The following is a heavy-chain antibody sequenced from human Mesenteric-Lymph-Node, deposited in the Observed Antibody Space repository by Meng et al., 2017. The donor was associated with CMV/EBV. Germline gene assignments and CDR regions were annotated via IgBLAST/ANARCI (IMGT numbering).Heavy chain of an antibody. V-gene: IGHV4-39*07. J-gene: IGHJ2*01. CDR2: IYYSGST. CDR1: GGSISSSSYY. CDR3: ARDRGFIVVAPTAHWYFDL. Sequence: GSLRLSCTVSGGSISSSSYYWGWIRQPPGKGLEWIGSIYYSGSTYYNPSLKSRVTISVDTSKNQFSLKLSSVTAADTAVYYCARDRGFIVVAPTAHWYFDLWGRGTLVTVSS. D-gene: IGHD2-2*01.